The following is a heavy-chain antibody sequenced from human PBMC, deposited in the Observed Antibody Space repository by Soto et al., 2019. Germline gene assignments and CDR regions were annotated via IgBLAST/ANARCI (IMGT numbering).Heavy chain of an antibody. D-gene: IGHD1-1*01. CDR2: ISESGST. Sequence: QVQLQQWGAGLVKPSETLSLSCAVYGQSFSGHSWAWIRQPPGKGLEWIGEISESGSTYYNPSLKSRVTISTDTSKNQFSLKLNSVTAADTAEYFCARGSGIVALPGELEDVNYDFWGQGTLVNVSS. CDR1: GQSFSGHS. V-gene: IGHV4-34*01. J-gene: IGHJ4*02. CDR3: ARGSGIVALPGELEDVNYDF.